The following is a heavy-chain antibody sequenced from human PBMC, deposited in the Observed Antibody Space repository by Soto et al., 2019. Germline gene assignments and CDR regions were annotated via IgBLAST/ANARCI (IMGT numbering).Heavy chain of an antibody. D-gene: IGHD3-3*01. CDR2: IIPIFGTA. J-gene: IGHJ4*02. CDR1: AGPCSSYA. CDR3: ARDKSHYDFWSGYYPLYYFDY. Sequence: SVKVFCDASAGPCSSYAIIWVRRAPGQGLEGMGGIIPIFGTANYAQKFQGRVTITADESTSTAYMELSSLRSEDTAVYYCARDKSHYDFWSGYYPLYYFDYWGQRTLVTVSS. V-gene: IGHV1-69*13.